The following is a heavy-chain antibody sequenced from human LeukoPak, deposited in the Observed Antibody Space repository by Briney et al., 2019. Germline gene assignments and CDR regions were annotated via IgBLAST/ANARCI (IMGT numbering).Heavy chain of an antibody. J-gene: IGHJ6*03. Sequence: AASVKVSCKASGYTFTGYYMHWVRQAPGQGLEWMGWINPNSGGTNYAQKFQGRVTMTRDTSISTAYMELSRLRSDDTAVYYCARDSGEDGEDYYYYYYMDVWGKGTTVTISS. V-gene: IGHV1-2*02. CDR2: INPNSGGT. CDR3: ARDSGEDGEDYYYYYYMDV. CDR1: GYTFTGYY. D-gene: IGHD4-17*01.